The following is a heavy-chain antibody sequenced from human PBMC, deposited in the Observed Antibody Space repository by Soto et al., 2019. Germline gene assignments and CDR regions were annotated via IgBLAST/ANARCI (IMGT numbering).Heavy chain of an antibody. CDR1: GFPFRDYD. J-gene: IGHJ6*02. D-gene: IGHD1-26*01. V-gene: IGHV3-13*05. CDR2: LGAARDP. CDR3: ARAYLGRLPRRADYYYAMDA. Sequence: EVQLVESGGGSVQPGESLRLSCAASGFPFRDYDMHWVRQRKGKGLEWVSALGAARDPYYVGSVKGRFSVSRDNAQNSLFLQMNNLRVDDTAVYFCARAYLGRLPRRADYYYAMDAWGRGTTVTVSS.